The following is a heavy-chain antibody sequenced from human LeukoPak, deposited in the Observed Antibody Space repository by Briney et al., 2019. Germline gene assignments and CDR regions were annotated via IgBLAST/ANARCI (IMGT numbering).Heavy chain of an antibody. CDR2: IYTSGST. CDR1: GGSISSGSYY. V-gene: IGHV4-61*02. J-gene: IGHJ5*02. CDR3: ARYYDILTGYYETNWFDP. Sequence: PSETLSLTCTVSGGSISSGSYYWSWIRQPAGKGLEWIGRIYTSGSTNYNPSLKSRVTISVDTSKNQFSLKLSSVTAADTAVYYCARYYDILTGYYETNWFDPWGQGTLVTVSS. D-gene: IGHD3-9*01.